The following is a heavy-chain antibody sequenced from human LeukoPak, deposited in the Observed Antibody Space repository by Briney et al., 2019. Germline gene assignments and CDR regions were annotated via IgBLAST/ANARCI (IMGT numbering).Heavy chain of an antibody. D-gene: IGHD2-21*02. J-gene: IGHJ4*02. Sequence: ASVKVSCMEPVYTFIINYVQWVRQAPGQGLEWMGIINPSGGSTSYAQKFQGRVTMTRDTSTSTVYMELSSLRSEDTAVYYCARDCGDCYYDYWGQGTLVTVSS. CDR2: INPSGGST. CDR1: VYTFIINY. CDR3: ARDCGDCYYDY. V-gene: IGHV1-46*01.